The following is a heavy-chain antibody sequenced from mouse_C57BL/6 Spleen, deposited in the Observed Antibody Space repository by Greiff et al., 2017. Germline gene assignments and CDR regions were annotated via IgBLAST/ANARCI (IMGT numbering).Heavy chain of an antibody. Sequence: QVQLQQSGAELVRPGASVTLSCKASGYTFTEYEMHWVQQPPVHGLEWIGAIDPETGGTASNQKVKGKAILTEEQSSRSAYMELRSLTSEDSAVYYGTRAYGRSPAGLAYWGQGTLVTVSA. J-gene: IGHJ3*01. CDR3: TRAYGRSPAGLAY. V-gene: IGHV1-15*01. CDR1: GYTFTEYE. D-gene: IGHD1-1*01. CDR2: IDPETGGT.